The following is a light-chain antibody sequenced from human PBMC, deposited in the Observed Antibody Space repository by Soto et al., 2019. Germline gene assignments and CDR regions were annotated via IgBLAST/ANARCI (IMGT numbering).Light chain of an antibody. CDR3: QHYNSYLRK. V-gene: IGKV1-5*01. CDR2: DAS. J-gene: IGKJ1*01. CDR1: QSISNY. Sequence: DIQMTQSPSTRSASVGDRVTITCRASQSISNYLAWYQQKPGKAPKLLIYDASSLKSGVSSRFSGSGSGTEFTLTINSLQASDFAIYYCQHYNSYLRKFGQGTKVDI.